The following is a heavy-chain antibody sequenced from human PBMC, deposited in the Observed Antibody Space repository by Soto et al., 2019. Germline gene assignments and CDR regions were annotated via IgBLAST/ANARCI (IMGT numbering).Heavy chain of an antibody. CDR1: GGTFSSYA. Sequence: GASVKVSCKASGGTFSSYAISWVRQAPGQGLEWMGGIIPIFGTANYAQKFQGRVTITADESTSTAYMELSSLRSEDTAVYYCARYTFYYGSGSYYDYYGMDVWGQGTTVTSP. CDR3: ARYTFYYGSGSYYDYYGMDV. J-gene: IGHJ6*02. V-gene: IGHV1-69*13. CDR2: IIPIFGTA. D-gene: IGHD3-10*01.